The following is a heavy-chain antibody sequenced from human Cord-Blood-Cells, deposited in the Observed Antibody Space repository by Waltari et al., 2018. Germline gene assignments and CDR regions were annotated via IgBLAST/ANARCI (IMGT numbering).Heavy chain of an antibody. CDR1: GGSISSYY. CDR3: ARHCSSTSCYDC. CDR2: IYYSGST. Sequence: QVQLQESGPGLVKPSETLSLTCTVSGGSISSYYWSWIRQPPGKGLEWIGYIYYSGSTNYNPSLKSRVTISVDTSKNQFSLKLSSVTAADTAMYYCARHCSSTSCYDCWGQGTLVTVSS. D-gene: IGHD2-2*01. V-gene: IGHV4-59*01. J-gene: IGHJ4*02.